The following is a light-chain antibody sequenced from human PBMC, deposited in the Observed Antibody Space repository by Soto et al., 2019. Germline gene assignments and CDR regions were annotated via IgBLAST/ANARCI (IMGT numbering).Light chain of an antibody. J-gene: IGLJ1*01. CDR3: AAWDDSLNGDV. CDR2: TYN. CDR1: SSSIGSST. Sequence: QSVLTRPPSASGTPGQRVTLSCSGSSSSIGSSTVNWYQQLPGTAPKLLRYTYNQRPSGVHDRFSGSKSGTSASRAISGRQSEDEADDDCAAWDDSLNGDVFGTGTKLTVL. V-gene: IGLV1-44*01.